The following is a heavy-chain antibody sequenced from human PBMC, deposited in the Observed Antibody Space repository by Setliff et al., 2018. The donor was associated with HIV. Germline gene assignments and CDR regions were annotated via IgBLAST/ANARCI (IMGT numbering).Heavy chain of an antibody. CDR3: ARDQAYYYDDSGFNKGPFDAFDF. CDR1: GYIFSNFA. V-gene: IGHV1-3*01. J-gene: IGHJ3*01. D-gene: IGHD3-22*01. Sequence: ASVKVSCKASGYIFSNFAMHWVRQVPGPRLEWMGWINAGDGNTKYSQNIQGRVTTTRDTSATTVYMELSRLRSEDTAVYYCARDQAYYYDDSGFNKGPFDAFDFWGLGTMVTVSS. CDR2: INAGDGNT.